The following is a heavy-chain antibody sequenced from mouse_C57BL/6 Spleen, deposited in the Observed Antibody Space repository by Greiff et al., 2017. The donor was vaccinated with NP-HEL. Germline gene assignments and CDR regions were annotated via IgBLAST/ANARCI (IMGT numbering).Heavy chain of an antibody. V-gene: IGHV1-26*01. CDR2: INPNNGGT. J-gene: IGHJ3*01. D-gene: IGHD2-1*01. CDR1: GYTFTDYY. Sequence: EVQLQQSGPELVKPGASVKISCKASGYTFTDYYMNWVKQSHGKSLEWIGDINPNNGGTSYNQKFKGKATLTVDKSSSTAYMELRSLTSEDSAVYYCARREDYGNYDAWFAYWGQGTLVTVSA. CDR3: ARREDYGNYDAWFAY.